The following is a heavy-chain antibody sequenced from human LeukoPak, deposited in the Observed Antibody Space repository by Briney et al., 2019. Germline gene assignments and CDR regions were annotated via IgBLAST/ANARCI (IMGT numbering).Heavy chain of an antibody. J-gene: IGHJ4*02. CDR2: IYSSGTT. CDR1: GDSISGKY. V-gene: IGHV4-4*07. CDR3: ARDRRDGYNSFYYFDY. Sequence: SETLSLTCIVSGDSISGKYWSWIRRPAGKGLEWLGRIYSSGTTDYSPSLMSRVTMSVDTSKSQFSLKLNSVTAADTAVYYCARDRRDGYNSFYYFDYWGQGTLVTVSS. D-gene: IGHD5-24*01.